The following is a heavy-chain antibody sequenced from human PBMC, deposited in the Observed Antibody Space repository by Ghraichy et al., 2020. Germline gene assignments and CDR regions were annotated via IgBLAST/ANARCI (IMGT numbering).Heavy chain of an antibody. V-gene: IGHV4-59*01. CDR1: GGSINNYY. Sequence: SETLSLTCTVSGGSINNYYWSWIRQPPGKGLDWIGNIYYSGSTNYNPSLKSRISISVDTSRTQFSLKLSSVTDADTAVYYCARGTIFGVVTNWGQEPWSPSPQ. J-gene: IGHJ4*01. D-gene: IGHD3-3*01. CDR2: IYYSGST. CDR3: ARGTIFGVVTN.